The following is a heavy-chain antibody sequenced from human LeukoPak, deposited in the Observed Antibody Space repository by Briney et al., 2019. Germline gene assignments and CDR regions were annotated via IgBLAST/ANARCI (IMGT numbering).Heavy chain of an antibody. Sequence: GGSLRLSCAASGFTFSSYAMHWVRQAPGKGLEWVAVISYDGSNKYYADSVKGRFTISRDNSKNTLYLQMNSLRAGDTAVYYCASADDGGIAAAGSFPDYWGQGTLVTVSS. V-gene: IGHV3-30*01. J-gene: IGHJ4*02. D-gene: IGHD6-13*01. CDR1: GFTFSSYA. CDR3: ASADDGGIAAAGSFPDY. CDR2: ISYDGSNK.